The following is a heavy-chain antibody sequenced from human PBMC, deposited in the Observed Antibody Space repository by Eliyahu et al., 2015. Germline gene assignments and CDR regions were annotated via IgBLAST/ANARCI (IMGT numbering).Heavy chain of an antibody. J-gene: IGHJ4*02. CDR3: AKGLSGSKPLYYFDY. D-gene: IGHD1-26*01. V-gene: IGHV3-23*01. Sequence: RFTISRDNSKNTLYLQMNSLRAEDTAVYYCAKGLSGSKPLYYFDYWGQGTLVTVSS.